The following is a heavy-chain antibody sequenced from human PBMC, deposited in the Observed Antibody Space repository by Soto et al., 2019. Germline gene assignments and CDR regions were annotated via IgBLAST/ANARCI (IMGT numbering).Heavy chain of an antibody. Sequence: SETLSLTCTVSGGSISSYYWSWIRQPPGKGLEWIGYIYYSGSTNYNPSLKSRVTISVDTSKNQFSLKLSSVTAADTAVYYCERSVTRNDFDYWGQGTLVTVYS. D-gene: IGHD4-17*01. J-gene: IGHJ4*02. V-gene: IGHV4-59*01. CDR1: GGSISSYY. CDR2: IYYSGST. CDR3: ERSVTRNDFDY.